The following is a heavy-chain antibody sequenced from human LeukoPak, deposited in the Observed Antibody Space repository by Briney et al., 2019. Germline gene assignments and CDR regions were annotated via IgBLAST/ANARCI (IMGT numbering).Heavy chain of an antibody. CDR1: GFTFSNYG. J-gene: IGHJ4*02. V-gene: IGHV3-30*02. D-gene: IGHD4-17*01. CDR2: IRYDGTNT. CDR3: ASGHTAVTRHFDF. Sequence: GGSLRLSCAASGFTFSNYGMHWVRQAPGKGLEWVAFIRYDGTNTYYLDSVKGRFTISRDDAKNLLYLDMNSLRAEDTAVYYCASGHTAVTRHFDFWGQGTLVTVSS.